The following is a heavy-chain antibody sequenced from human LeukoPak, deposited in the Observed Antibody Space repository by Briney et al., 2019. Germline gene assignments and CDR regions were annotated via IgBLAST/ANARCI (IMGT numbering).Heavy chain of an antibody. CDR2: IYYSGST. D-gene: IGHD6-19*01. CDR3: ASDSSGWYLNWFDP. V-gene: IGHV4-39*01. J-gene: IGHJ5*02. CDR1: GGSISSSSYY. Sequence: PSETLSLTCTVSGGSISSSSYYWGWIRQPPGKGLEWIGSIYYSGSTYYNPSLKSRVTISVDTSKNQFSLKLSSVTAADTAVYYCASDSSGWYLNWFDPWGQGTLVIVSS.